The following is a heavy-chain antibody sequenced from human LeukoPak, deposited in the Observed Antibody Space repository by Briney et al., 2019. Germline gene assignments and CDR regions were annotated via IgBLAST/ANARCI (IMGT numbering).Heavy chain of an antibody. CDR2: IIPIFGTA. Sequence: VASVKVSCKASGGTFSSYAISWVRQAPGHGLEWMGGIIPIFGTANYAQKFQGRVTITADESTSTAYMELSSLRSEDTAVYYCARVRGPYYYGSGSYWEPWGQGTLVTVSS. V-gene: IGHV1-69*13. CDR3: ARVRGPYYYGSGSYWEP. D-gene: IGHD3-10*01. CDR1: GGTFSSYA. J-gene: IGHJ5*02.